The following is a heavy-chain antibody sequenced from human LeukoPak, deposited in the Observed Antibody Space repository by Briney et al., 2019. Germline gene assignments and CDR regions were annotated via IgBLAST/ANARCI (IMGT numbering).Heavy chain of an antibody. CDR3: ARVNLVRGSYYFDY. CDR1: GFTVSSNY. D-gene: IGHD3-10*01. Sequence: GGSLRLSCAASGFTVSSNYMSWVRQAPGKGLEWVSVIYSGGSTYYADSVKGRFTISRDNAKNSLYLQMNSLRAEDTAVYYCARVNLVRGSYYFDYWGQGTLVTVSS. CDR2: IYSGGST. V-gene: IGHV3-53*01. J-gene: IGHJ4*02.